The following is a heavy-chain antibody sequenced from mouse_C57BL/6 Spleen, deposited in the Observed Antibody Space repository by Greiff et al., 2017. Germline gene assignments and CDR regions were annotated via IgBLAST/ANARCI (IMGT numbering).Heavy chain of an antibody. CDR2: ISNLAYSI. CDR1: GFTFSDYG. Sequence: EVMLVESGGGLVQPGGSLKLSCAASGFTFSDYGMAWVRQAPRKGPEWVAFISNLAYSIYYADTVTGRFTISRENAKNTLYLEMSSLRSEDTAMYYCARAPDYAMDYWGQGTSVTVSS. J-gene: IGHJ4*01. CDR3: ARAPDYAMDY. V-gene: IGHV5-15*04.